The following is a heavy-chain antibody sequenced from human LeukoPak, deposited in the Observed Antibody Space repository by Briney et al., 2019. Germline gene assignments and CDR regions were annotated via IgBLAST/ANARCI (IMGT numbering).Heavy chain of an antibody. CDR1: GFTFNNAW. D-gene: IGHD6-19*01. J-gene: IGHJ4*01. CDR3: AKESRKGYSNGWGFDS. CDR2: IQSKTDGGTA. Sequence: GGSLLLSCAASGFTFNNAWMSWVRQAPRKGLEWVGRIQSKTDGGTADYAAPVTRRFTISRDDSKNTLYLQMNSLRTEDTALYYCAKESRKGYSNGWGFDSWGHGMLVPVSS. V-gene: IGHV3-15*05.